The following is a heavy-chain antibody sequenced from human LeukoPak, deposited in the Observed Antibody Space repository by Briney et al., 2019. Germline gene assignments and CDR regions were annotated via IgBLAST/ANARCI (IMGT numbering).Heavy chain of an antibody. J-gene: IGHJ6*02. CDR1: GFTFSNYE. V-gene: IGHV3-48*03. D-gene: IGHD2-15*01. CDR2: ISGGGSTI. Sequence: GGSLRLSCAASGFTFSNYEMNWVRQAPGKGLEWVSYISGGGSTIYYADSVKGRFTLSRDNAKNSLYLQMNSLRGEDTAVYYCARYCSGGSCYSSLYYYYGMDVWGQGTTVTVSS. CDR3: ARYCSGGSCYSSLYYYYGMDV.